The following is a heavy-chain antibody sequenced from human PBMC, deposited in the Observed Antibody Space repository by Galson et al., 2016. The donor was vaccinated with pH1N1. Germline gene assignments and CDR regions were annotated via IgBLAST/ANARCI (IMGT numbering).Heavy chain of an antibody. CDR2: INQDGSEI. V-gene: IGHV3-7*01. CDR3: AGRIFDL. CDR1: GFTFSQYW. J-gene: IGHJ2*01. Sequence: SLRLSCAASGFTFSQYWMHWVRQALGKGLDWVANINQDGSEIYYADSVKGRFTISRDNTENSLYLQMSSLRVEDTAVYFCAGRIFDLWGRGTPVTVSS.